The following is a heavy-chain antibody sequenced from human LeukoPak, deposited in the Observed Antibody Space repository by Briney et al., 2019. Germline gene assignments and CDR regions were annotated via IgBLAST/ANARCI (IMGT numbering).Heavy chain of an antibody. V-gene: IGHV4-59*01. Sequence: SETLSLTCTVSGGSISNYYWSWVRQPPGKGLEWIGYIYYSGSTNYNPSLMSRVTISVDTSKNQFSLKLRSVTAADTAVYYCAREIGTEVVWGQGTTVTVSS. CDR2: IYYSGST. CDR3: AREIGTEVV. CDR1: GGSISNYY. D-gene: IGHD1-1*01. J-gene: IGHJ6*02.